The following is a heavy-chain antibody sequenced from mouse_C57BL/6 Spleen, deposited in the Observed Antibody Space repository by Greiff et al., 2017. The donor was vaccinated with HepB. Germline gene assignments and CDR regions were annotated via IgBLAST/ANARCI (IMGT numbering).Heavy chain of an antibody. J-gene: IGHJ2*01. V-gene: IGHV1-69*01. CDR3: ARKSYGYDWGFGG. CDR1: GYTFTSYW. D-gene: IGHD2-2*01. CDR2: IDPSDSYT. Sequence: VQLQQPGAELVMPGASVKLSCKASGYTFTSYWMHWVKQRPGQGLEWIGEIDPSDSYTNYNQKFKGKSTLTVDKSSSTAYMQLSSLTSEDSAVYYCARKSYGYDWGFGGWGQGTTLTV.